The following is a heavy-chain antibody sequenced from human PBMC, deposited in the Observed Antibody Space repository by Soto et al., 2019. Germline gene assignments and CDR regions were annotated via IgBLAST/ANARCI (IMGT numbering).Heavy chain of an antibody. D-gene: IGHD3-22*01. CDR2: IIPIFGTA. J-gene: IGHJ3*02. V-gene: IGHV1-69*01. Sequence: QVQLVQSGAEVKKSGSSVKVSCRPSGGTFNTYAISWVRQAPGQGLQWLGGIIPIFGTANYAQKFQGRVTIPADESTSTADMERSSRRSDETAVYYCKSLPYYYDSSGPSNAFDIWGQGTMVTVSS. CDR1: GGTFNTYA. CDR3: KSLPYYYDSSGPSNAFDI.